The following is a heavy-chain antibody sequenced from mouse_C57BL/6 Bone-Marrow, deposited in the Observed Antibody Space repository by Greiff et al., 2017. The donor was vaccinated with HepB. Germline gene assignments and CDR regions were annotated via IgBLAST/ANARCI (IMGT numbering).Heavy chain of an antibody. J-gene: IGHJ1*03. V-gene: IGHV3-6*01. CDR2: ISYDGSN. D-gene: IGHD1-1*01. CDR3: AREATVVAWYFDV. Sequence: EVQRVESGPGLVKPSQSLSLTCSVTGYSITSGYYWNWIRQFPGNKLEWMGYISYDGSNNYNPSLKNRISITRDTSKNQFFLKLNSVTTEDTATYYCAREATVVAWYFDVWGTGTTVTVSS. CDR1: GYSITSGYY.